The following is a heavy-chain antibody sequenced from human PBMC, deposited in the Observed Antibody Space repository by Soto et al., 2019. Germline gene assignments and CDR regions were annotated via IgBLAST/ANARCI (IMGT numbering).Heavy chain of an antibody. V-gene: IGHV3-30*18. CDR2: ICGGGSSK. Sequence: PGGSLRLSCAASGFTFSSYAMSWVRQAPGKGLEWVAVICGGGSSKYYADSVKGRFTISRDNSKNTLYVQMNSLRAEDTAVYYCAKDLGDSSADDGADYWGQGTLVTVS. D-gene: IGHD6-25*01. CDR1: GFTFSSYA. CDR3: AKDLGDSSADDGADY. J-gene: IGHJ4*02.